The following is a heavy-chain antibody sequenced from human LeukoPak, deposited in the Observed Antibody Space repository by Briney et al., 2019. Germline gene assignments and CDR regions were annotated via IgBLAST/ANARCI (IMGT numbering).Heavy chain of an antibody. V-gene: IGHV3-48*03. CDR3: ARDTGGYDYSRFYYYYYMDV. CDR2: ISSSGSTI. CDR1: GFTFSSYE. Sequence: GGSLRLSCAASGFTFSSYEMNWVRQAPGKGLEWVSYISSSGSTIYYADSVKGRFTISRDNAKNSLYPQMNSLRAEDTAVYYCARDTGGYDYSRFYYYYYMDVWGKGTTVTISS. D-gene: IGHD5-12*01. J-gene: IGHJ6*03.